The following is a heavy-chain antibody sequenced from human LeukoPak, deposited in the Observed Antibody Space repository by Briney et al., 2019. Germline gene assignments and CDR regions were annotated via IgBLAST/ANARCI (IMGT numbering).Heavy chain of an antibody. CDR3: ALQIRAARVFDY. V-gene: IGHV3-74*01. J-gene: IGHJ4*02. CDR2: INYDGTST. CDR1: GFTFGSYW. D-gene: IGHD5-18*01. Sequence: GGSLRLSCVASGFTFGSYWMHWVRQAPGKGLVWVSRINYDGTSTTYADSVKGRFTVSRDNGKKTVSLQINSLRPDDTAVYYCALQIRAARVFDYWGQGTLVTVSS.